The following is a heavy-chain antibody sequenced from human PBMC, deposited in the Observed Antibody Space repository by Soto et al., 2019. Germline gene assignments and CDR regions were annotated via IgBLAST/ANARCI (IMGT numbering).Heavy chain of an antibody. D-gene: IGHD6-13*01. CDR1: GFTFTSSA. V-gene: IGHV1-58*01. J-gene: IGHJ4*02. CDR2: IVVGSGNT. CDR3: ATTTSSSSSWAN. Sequence: ASVKVSCKASGFTFTSSAVQWVRQARGQRLEWIGWIVVGSGNTNYAQKFQERVTITRDMSTSTAYMELSSLRSEDTAVYYCATTTSSSSSWANWGQGTLVTVSS.